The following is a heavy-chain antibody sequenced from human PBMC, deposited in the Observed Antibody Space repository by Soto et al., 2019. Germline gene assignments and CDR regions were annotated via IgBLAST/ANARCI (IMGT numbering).Heavy chain of an antibody. V-gene: IGHV4-59*01. D-gene: IGHD2-2*02. CDR3: ARVPKYCSSTSCYKKAGMDV. J-gene: IGHJ6*02. Sequence: KASETLSLTCTVSGGSISSYYWSWIRQPPGKGLEWIGYIYYSGSTNYNPSLKSRVTISVDTSKNQFSLKLSSVTAADTAVYYCARVPKYCSSTSCYKKAGMDVWGQGTTVTVSS. CDR2: IYYSGST. CDR1: GGSISSYY.